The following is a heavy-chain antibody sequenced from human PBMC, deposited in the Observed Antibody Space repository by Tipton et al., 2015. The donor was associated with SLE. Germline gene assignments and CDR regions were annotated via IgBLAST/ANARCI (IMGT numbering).Heavy chain of an antibody. CDR1: GDSMNGYY. J-gene: IGHJ4*02. Sequence: LRLSCTVSGDSMNGYYWSWIRQPPGKGLEWIGYIYHSGITNYNPSLKSRVTISVDTSKYQFSLTLSSVTAADTAVYYCARAGDRKDGCNFGLAYWGQGTLVTVTS. CDR3: ARAGDRKDGCNFGLAY. CDR2: IYHSGIT. D-gene: IGHD5-24*01. V-gene: IGHV4-59*01.